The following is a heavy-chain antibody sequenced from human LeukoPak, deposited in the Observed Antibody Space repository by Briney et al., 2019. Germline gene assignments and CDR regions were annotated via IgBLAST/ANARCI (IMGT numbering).Heavy chain of an antibody. D-gene: IGHD4-11*01. Sequence: SETLSLTCAVYGGSFSGYYWSWIRQPAGKGLEWIGRIYTSGSTNYNPSLKSRVTMSVDTSKNQFSLNLSSVTAADTAVYYCARETTGLARYFDYWGQGTLVTVSS. CDR3: ARETTGLARYFDY. V-gene: IGHV4-4*07. J-gene: IGHJ4*02. CDR1: GGSFSGYY. CDR2: IYTSGST.